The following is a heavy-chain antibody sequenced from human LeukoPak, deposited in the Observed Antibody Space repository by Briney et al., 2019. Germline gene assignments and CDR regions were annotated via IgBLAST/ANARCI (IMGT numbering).Heavy chain of an antibody. V-gene: IGHV3-23*01. CDR2: ITGSGGDT. J-gene: IGHJ4*02. D-gene: IGHD3-10*01. Sequence: PGGSLRLSCAASGFTFSSYGMHWVRQAPGKGLEWVSLITGSGGDTYYADSVKGRFTISRDNSKNTLYLQMNSLTAEDTAVYYCAKDRFGGSFDYWGQGTLVTVSS. CDR3: AKDRFGGSFDY. CDR1: GFTFSSYG.